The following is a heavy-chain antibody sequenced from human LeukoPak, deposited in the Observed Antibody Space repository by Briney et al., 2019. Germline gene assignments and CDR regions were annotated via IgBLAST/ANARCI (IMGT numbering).Heavy chain of an antibody. V-gene: IGHV3-48*03. Sequence: GGSLRLSCSASGFTFSSYEMNWVCQAPGKGLEWISYISSSGSTIYYADSVKGRFTISRDNAKNSLYLQMNSLRAEDTAIYYCARENWFDSWGQGTLVTVSS. J-gene: IGHJ5*01. CDR2: ISSSGSTI. CDR1: GFTFSSYE. CDR3: ARENWFDS.